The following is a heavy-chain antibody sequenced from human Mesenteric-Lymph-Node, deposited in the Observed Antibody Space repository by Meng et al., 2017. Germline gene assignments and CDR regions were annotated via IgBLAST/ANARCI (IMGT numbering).Heavy chain of an antibody. CDR2: INTVNGET. CDR1: GYPFTSNV. D-gene: IGHD6-19*01. CDR3: ASRPGIAVAGFDY. Sequence: RAGVKKPGAYVVVACKTSGYPFTSNVVNWVGQAPGQRLGWVGWINTVNGETKNSLKFQGRVTLTRDTSASTAYMELSSLRCEDTGVYYCASRPGIAVAGFDYWGQGTLVTVSS. V-gene: IGHV1-3*04. J-gene: IGHJ4*02.